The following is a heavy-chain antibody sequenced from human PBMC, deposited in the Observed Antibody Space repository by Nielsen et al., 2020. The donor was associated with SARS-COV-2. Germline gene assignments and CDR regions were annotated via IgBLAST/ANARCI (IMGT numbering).Heavy chain of an antibody. V-gene: IGHV5-51*01. D-gene: IGHD1-1*01. CDR3: ARGGQWLEH. CDR2: IYPGDSQT. CDR1: GYSFTNYW. Sequence: GESLKISCKGSGYSFTNYWIAWVRQMPGKGLEWMGVIYPGDSQTRYSPSFQGQVTISADKSVNTAYVLWSSLRASDTAMYYCARGGQWLEHWGQGTLVTDSS. J-gene: IGHJ4*02.